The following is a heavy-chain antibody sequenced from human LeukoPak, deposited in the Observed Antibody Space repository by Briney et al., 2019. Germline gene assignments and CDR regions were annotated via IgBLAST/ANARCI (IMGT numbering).Heavy chain of an antibody. CDR2: INSDGSST. J-gene: IGHJ3*02. CDR1: GFTFSIYW. Sequence: GGSLRLSCAASGFTFSIYWVHWVRQAPGKGLVWVSSINSDGSSTSYADSVKGRFTISRDNAKNTPYLQMNTLRAEDTAVYYCARTIFGPDAFDIWGQGTMVTVSS. CDR3: ARTIFGPDAFDI. D-gene: IGHD3-3*01. V-gene: IGHV3-74*01.